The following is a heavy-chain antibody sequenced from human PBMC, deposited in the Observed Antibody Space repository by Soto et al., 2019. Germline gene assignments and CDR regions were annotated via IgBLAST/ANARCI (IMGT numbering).Heavy chain of an antibody. J-gene: IGHJ4*02. D-gene: IGHD3-10*01. CDR2: MNPNSGNT. CDR3: ARGPALLWFGDYYFDY. Sequence: ASVKVSCKASGYTFTSYDINWVRQATGQGLEWMGWMNPNSGNTGYAQKFQGRVTMTRNTSISTAYMELSGLRSEDTAVYYCARGPALLWFGDYYFDYWGQGTLVTVSS. V-gene: IGHV1-8*01. CDR1: GYTFTSYD.